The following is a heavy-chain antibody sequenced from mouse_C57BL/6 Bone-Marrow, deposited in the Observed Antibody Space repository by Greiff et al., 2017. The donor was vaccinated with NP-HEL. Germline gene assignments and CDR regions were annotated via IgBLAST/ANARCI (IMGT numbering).Heavy chain of an antibody. CDR3: ARLGAITTVVEDY. CDR2: IDPSDSYT. Sequence: QVQLQQPGAELVMPGASVKLSCKASGYTFTSYWMHWVKQRPGQGLEWIGEIDPSDSYTNYNQKFKGKSTLTVDKSSSTTYMQLSSLTSEDSAIYDCARLGAITTVVEDYWGKGTTLTVSS. CDR1: GYTFTSYW. J-gene: IGHJ2*01. V-gene: IGHV1-69*01. D-gene: IGHD1-1*01.